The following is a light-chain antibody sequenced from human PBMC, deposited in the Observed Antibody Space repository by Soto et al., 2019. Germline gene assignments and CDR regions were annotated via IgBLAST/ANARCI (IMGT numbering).Light chain of an antibody. CDR3: SSFAGSNNVV. Sequence: QSALTQPPSASGSPGQSVTISCTGTSSDVGGFNYVSWYQHHPGKAPKLMIYEVTKRPSGVPDRCSGSKSGNTASLTVSGLQAEDEADYYCSSFAGSNNVVFGGGTKVTVL. J-gene: IGLJ2*01. CDR1: SSDVGGFNY. V-gene: IGLV2-8*01. CDR2: EVT.